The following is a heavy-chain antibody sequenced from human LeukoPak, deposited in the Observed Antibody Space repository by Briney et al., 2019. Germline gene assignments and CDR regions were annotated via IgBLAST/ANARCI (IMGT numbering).Heavy chain of an antibody. CDR3: ARDHCSGGSCYWFDP. CDR2: IYYSGST. J-gene: IGHJ5*02. Sequence: SETLSLTCTVSGGSVSSGSYYWSWIRQPPGKGLEWLGYIYYSGSTNYNPSLKSRVTISVDTSKNQFSLKLSSVTAADTAVYYCARDHCSGGSCYWFDPWGQGTLVTVSS. V-gene: IGHV4-61*01. D-gene: IGHD2-15*01. CDR1: GGSVSSGSYY.